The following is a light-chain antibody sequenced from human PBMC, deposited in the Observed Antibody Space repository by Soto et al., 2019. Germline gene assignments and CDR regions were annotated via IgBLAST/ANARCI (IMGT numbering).Light chain of an antibody. Sequence: DIQMTQSPSSLSASVGDSVTITCRASQSISNYLNWYQRKSGEVPKILIYAVSTLQNGVPSRFSGSGSGTEFSLTITSLQPEDVATYYCQESYTRIFXQGTKVDIK. CDR1: QSISNY. CDR3: QESYTRI. J-gene: IGKJ1*01. V-gene: IGKV1-39*01. CDR2: AVS.